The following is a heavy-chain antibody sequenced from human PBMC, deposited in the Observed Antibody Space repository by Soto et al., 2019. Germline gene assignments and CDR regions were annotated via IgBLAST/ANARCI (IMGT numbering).Heavy chain of an antibody. D-gene: IGHD2-2*01. J-gene: IGHJ5*02. CDR1: GYTFTSYY. CDR3: AREYCTSTSCYSYFDP. CDR2: INPGNSNT. V-gene: IGHV1-3*01. Sequence: ASVKVSCKASGYTFTSYYMHWVRQAPGQRPEWMGWINPGNSNTKYSQKFQGRFTMTRDTSASTAYMELSSLRSEDTAVYYCAREYCTSTSCYSYFDPWGQGTLVTVSS.